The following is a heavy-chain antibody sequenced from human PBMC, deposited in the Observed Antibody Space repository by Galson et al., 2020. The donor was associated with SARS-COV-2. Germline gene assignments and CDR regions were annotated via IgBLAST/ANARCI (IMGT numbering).Heavy chain of an antibody. CDR1: GWSFSGYY. V-gene: IGHV4-34*01. CDR3: ARGRVQQLPGGYYYYYGMDV. D-gene: IGHD6-13*01. CDR2: INHSGST. Sequence: SETLSLTCAVYGWSFSGYYWSWIRQPPGKGLEWIGEINHSGSTNYNPSVKSRVTISVDTSKNQFFLKLSSVTAADTAVYYCARGRVQQLPGGYYYYYGMDVWGQGTTVTVSS. J-gene: IGHJ6*02.